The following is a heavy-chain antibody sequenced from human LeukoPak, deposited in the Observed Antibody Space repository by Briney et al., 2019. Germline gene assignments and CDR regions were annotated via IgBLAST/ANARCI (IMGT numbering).Heavy chain of an antibody. CDR3: AKTGSYYFDY. V-gene: IGHV3-30*02. CDR1: GFTFSSYG. CDR2: IRFDSNK. J-gene: IGHJ4*02. Sequence: PGGSLRLSCATSGFTFSSYGMHWVRHAPGKGLEWVAFIRFDSNKYYTDSVKGRFTISRDNSKNTLYLQMNSLRAEDTAVYYCAKTGSYYFDYWGQGTLVTVSS. D-gene: IGHD6-6*01.